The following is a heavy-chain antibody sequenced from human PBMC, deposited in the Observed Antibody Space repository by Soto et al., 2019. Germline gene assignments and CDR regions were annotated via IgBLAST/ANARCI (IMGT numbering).Heavy chain of an antibody. CDR2: IYSGGST. V-gene: IGHV3-53*01. J-gene: IGHJ4*02. CDR1: GFTVSSNY. Sequence: PGWSLRLSCAASGFTVSSNYMSLVRQPPGKGLEWVAVIYSGGSTYYADSVKGPFTISRDNSKNTLYLQMNRLRAEDTAVYYCARGYRICSSTSFYTMLDYWGQGTRVTVSS. D-gene: IGHD2-2*02. CDR3: ARGYRICSSTSFYTMLDY.